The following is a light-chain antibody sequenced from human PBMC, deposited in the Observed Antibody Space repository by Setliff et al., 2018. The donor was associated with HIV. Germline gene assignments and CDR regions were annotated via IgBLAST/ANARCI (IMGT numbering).Light chain of an antibody. CDR1: QGISDS. V-gene: IGKV1-NL1*01. CDR3: QQYYDTSYT. Sequence: DIQLTQSPSSLSASAGDRVTITCRASQGISDSVAWYQQKAGKAPKLLLYAASRLESGFPSRFSGSRSGTDYTLTISSLQPEDFATYYCQQYYDTSYTFGQGTKVDIK. CDR2: AAS. J-gene: IGKJ2*01.